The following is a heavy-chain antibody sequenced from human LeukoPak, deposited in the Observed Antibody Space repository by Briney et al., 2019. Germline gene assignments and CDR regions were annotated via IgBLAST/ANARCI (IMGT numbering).Heavy chain of an antibody. J-gene: IGHJ4*02. Sequence: PSETLSLTCTVSGGSISSYCWSCIRQPPGKGREWIGYIYYSGSTNYNPSLKSRVTISVETSKNELSLKLRSVTAADTAVYYCARVTGYRIEHYFDYWGQGTLVTVSP. CDR1: GGSISSYC. D-gene: IGHD6-13*01. CDR2: IYYSGST. CDR3: ARVTGYRIEHYFDY. V-gene: IGHV4-59*01.